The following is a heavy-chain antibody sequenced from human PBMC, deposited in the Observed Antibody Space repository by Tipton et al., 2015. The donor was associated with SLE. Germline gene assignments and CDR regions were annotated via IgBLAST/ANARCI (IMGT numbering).Heavy chain of an antibody. D-gene: IGHD6-19*01. Sequence: TLSLTCAVSGGSISSGGYSWGWIRQPPGKGLEWIGSIYHSGTAYYNPSLKSRVTISVDTSKNQFSLKLSSVTAADTAVYYCATDSSGWYHFDYWGQGTLVTVSS. V-gene: IGHV4-39*07. CDR3: ATDSSGWYHFDY. J-gene: IGHJ4*02. CDR2: IYHSGTA. CDR1: GGSISSGGYS.